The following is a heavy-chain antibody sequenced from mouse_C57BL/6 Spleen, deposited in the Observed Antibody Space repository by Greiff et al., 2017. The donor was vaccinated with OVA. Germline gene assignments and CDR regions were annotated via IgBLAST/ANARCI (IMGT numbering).Heavy chain of an antibody. Sequence: QVQLKQPGAELVRPGTSVKLSCKASGHTFTSYWMHWVKQRPGQGLEWIGVIDPSDSYTNYNQKFKGKATLTVDTSSSTAYMQLSSLTSEDSAVYYCASSYDSAWFAYWGQGTLVTVSA. CDR1: GHTFTSYW. V-gene: IGHV1-59*01. CDR2: IDPSDSYT. J-gene: IGHJ3*01. D-gene: IGHD2-4*01. CDR3: ASSYDSAWFAY.